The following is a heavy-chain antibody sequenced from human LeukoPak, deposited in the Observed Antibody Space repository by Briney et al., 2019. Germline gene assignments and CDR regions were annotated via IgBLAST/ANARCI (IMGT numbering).Heavy chain of an antibody. Sequence: ASVKVSCKASGYTFTSYYMHWVRQAPGQGLEWMGIINPSGGSTSYAQKFQGRVTMTRDTSTSTAYMELSSLRSEDTAVYYCASVLRFLEGLLDYWGQGTLVTVSS. CDR3: ASVLRFLEGLLDY. J-gene: IGHJ4*02. CDR1: GYTFTSYY. D-gene: IGHD3-3*01. V-gene: IGHV1-46*01. CDR2: INPSGGST.